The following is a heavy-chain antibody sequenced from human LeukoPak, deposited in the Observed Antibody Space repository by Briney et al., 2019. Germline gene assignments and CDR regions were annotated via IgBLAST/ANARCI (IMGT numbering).Heavy chain of an antibody. D-gene: IGHD3-10*01. V-gene: IGHV3-53*01. CDR2: IYSGGST. Sequence: GGSLRLSCAASGFTVSGNYMSWVRQGPGKGLEWASVIYSGGSTYYADSVKGRFTISRDNSKNTLFLQMNSLRAEDTAVYYCARGDYGSGSPYYYYYMDVWGKGTTVTISS. CDR1: GFTVSGNY. CDR3: ARGDYGSGSPYYYYYMDV. J-gene: IGHJ6*03.